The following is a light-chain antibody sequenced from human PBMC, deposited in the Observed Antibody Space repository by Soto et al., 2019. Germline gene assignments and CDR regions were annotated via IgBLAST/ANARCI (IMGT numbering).Light chain of an antibody. CDR1: QNINTY. Sequence: DIQMTQSPSSLSASVGDRITITCRASQNINTYLNWYQQKPGKAPNLLIYVASSLQSGVPPRFSGSGSGTDFTLPISSLQPEEFATYYCQQSSTIPLTFGRGTRLEIK. CDR3: QQSSTIPLT. CDR2: VAS. J-gene: IGKJ5*01. V-gene: IGKV1-39*01.